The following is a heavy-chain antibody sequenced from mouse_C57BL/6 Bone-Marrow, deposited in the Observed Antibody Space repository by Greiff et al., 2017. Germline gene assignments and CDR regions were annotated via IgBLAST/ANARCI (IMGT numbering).Heavy chain of an antibody. CDR2: IWWDDAK. CDR3: ARIGIMNSPTIVTTQFAY. D-gene: IGHD2-5*01. V-gene: IGHV8-8*01. Sequence: QVTLKVSGPGILQPSQTLSLTCSFSGFSLSTFGMGVGWIRQPSGKGLEWLAHIWWDDAKYYTPALKSRPTISKAPSKNQVFLKIANVDTADTATYYCARIGIMNSPTIVTTQFAYWGQGTLVTVSA. J-gene: IGHJ3*01. CDR1: GFSLSTFGMG.